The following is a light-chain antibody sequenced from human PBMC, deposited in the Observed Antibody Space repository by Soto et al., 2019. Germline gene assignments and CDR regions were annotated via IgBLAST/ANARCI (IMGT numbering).Light chain of an antibody. CDR3: SSYAGSNNDV. V-gene: IGLV2-8*01. J-gene: IGLJ1*01. CDR1: SSDVGGYNY. Sequence: QSALTQPPSASGSPGQSVTISCTGTSSDVGGYNYVSWYQQHPGKAPKLMIYEVSKRPSGVPDRFSGSKSGNTASLTVSWFQAEDEADYYCSSYAGSNNDVFGTGTKVTVL. CDR2: EVS.